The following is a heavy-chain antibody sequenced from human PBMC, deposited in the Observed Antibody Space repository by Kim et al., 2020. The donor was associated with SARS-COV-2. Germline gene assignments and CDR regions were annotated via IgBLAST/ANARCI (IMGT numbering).Heavy chain of an antibody. CDR1: GFIFPNYA. Sequence: GGSLRLSCAASGFIFPNYAMTWVRQAPGKGLAWVSSISGNGGITSYADSVKGRFTISRDNSKNTLYLQLNSLRAEDTAVYYCAKNPTMTTVTTSLDPWGQGTLVTVSS. CDR2: ISGNGGIT. D-gene: IGHD4-17*01. J-gene: IGHJ5*02. V-gene: IGHV3-23*01. CDR3: AKNPTMTTVTTSLDP.